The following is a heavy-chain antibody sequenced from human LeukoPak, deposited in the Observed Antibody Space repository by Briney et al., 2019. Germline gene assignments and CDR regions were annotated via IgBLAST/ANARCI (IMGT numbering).Heavy chain of an antibody. J-gene: IGHJ4*02. D-gene: IGHD6-6*01. Sequence: GGSLRLSCAASGFTFSSYSMNWVRQAPGKGLEWVSYISSSSSTIYYADSVKGRFTISRDNAKNSLYLQMNSLRAEDTAVYYCARDTRHYSSSSPYFDYWGQGTLVTVSS. CDR1: GFTFSSYS. CDR2: ISSSSSTI. CDR3: ARDTRHYSSSSPYFDY. V-gene: IGHV3-48*01.